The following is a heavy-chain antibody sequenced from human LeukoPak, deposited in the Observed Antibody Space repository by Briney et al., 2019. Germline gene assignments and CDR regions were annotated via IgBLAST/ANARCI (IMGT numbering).Heavy chain of an antibody. CDR3: AQGISPSSSWTFDY. V-gene: IGHV3-23*01. D-gene: IGHD6-13*01. CDR1: GFTFSSYA. Sequence: GGSLRLSCAASGFTFSSYAMNWVRQAPGKGLQWVSALSGSGFSKYYADSVKGRFTISRDNSKNTLYLQMNSLRAEDTAIYYCAQGISPSSSWTFDYWGQGTLVTVSS. J-gene: IGHJ4*02. CDR2: LSGSGFSK.